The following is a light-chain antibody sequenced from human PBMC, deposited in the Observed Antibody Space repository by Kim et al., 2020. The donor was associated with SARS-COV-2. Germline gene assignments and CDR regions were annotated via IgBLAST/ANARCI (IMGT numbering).Light chain of an antibody. V-gene: IGLV6-57*04. Sequence: NFMLTQPHSVSESPGKTVTISCTRSSGSIDNNFVQWYQQRPGSAPTIVIYEDNLRPSGVPDRFSGSIDISSNSASLTISGLKTEDEADYHCQSYDNTNRGVFGGGTQLTVL. CDR3: QSYDNTNRGV. CDR2: EDN. CDR1: SGSIDNNF. J-gene: IGLJ3*02.